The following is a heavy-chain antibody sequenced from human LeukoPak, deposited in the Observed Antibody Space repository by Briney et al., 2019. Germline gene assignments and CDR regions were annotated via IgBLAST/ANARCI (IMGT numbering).Heavy chain of an antibody. Sequence: GRSLRLSCAASGFTFSSYGVHWVRQAPGKGLEWVAVISYDGSNKYYADSVKGRFTISRDNSKNTLYLQMNSLRAEDTAVYYCAKDRYDYIWGSYPMAPDYWGQGTLVTVSS. V-gene: IGHV3-30*18. CDR1: GFTFSSYG. CDR3: AKDRYDYIWGSYPMAPDY. D-gene: IGHD3-16*02. J-gene: IGHJ4*02. CDR2: ISYDGSNK.